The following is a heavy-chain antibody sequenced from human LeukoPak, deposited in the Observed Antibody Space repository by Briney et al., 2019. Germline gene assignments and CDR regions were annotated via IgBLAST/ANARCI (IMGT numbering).Heavy chain of an antibody. CDR2: VRGSGTDT. Sequence: GGSLRLSCAASGFTFSTYAMTWVRQAPGKGLEWVSTVRGSGTDTYYADSVKGRFTISRDNSKNTLYLQMNSLRAEDTAIYYCAKTSRANSGYGSPFHYWGQGTLVTVSS. V-gene: IGHV3-23*01. CDR1: GFTFSTYA. J-gene: IGHJ4*02. D-gene: IGHD5-12*01. CDR3: AKTSRANSGYGSPFHY.